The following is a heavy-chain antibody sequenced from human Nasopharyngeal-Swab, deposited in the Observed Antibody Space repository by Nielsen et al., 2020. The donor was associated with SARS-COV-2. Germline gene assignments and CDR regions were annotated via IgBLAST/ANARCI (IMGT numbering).Heavy chain of an antibody. D-gene: IGHD2/OR15-2a*01. V-gene: IGHV3-23*01. CDR1: GYSFRTYG. Sequence: RGSLRLSCVASGYSFRTYGMSRVRQAPGKGLEWVAAIVGSGDISGSGGNTYYADSVKGRFTISRDNSKNTLSLQMNSLRAEDTAVYYCAKDLRGPYFFWGQGTLVTVSS. CDR3: AKDLRGPYFF. J-gene: IGHJ4*02. CDR2: IVGSGDISGSGGNT.